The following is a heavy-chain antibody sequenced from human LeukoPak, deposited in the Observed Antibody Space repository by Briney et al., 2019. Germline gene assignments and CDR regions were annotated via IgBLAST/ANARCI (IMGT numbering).Heavy chain of an antibody. CDR1: GYTFTGYY. CDR3: ARDVDSSWYTNPSDY. D-gene: IGHD6-13*01. J-gene: IGHJ4*02. Sequence: GASVKVSCKASGYTFTGYYMHWVRQAPGQGLEWMGWINPKSGGTNYAQKFQGRVTMTRDTSISTAYMELSSLRSDDTAVYYCARDVDSSWYTNPSDYWGQGTLVTVSS. V-gene: IGHV1-2*02. CDR2: INPKSGGT.